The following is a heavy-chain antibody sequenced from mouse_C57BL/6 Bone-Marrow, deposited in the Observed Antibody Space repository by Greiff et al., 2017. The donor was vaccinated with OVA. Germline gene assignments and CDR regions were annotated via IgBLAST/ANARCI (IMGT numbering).Heavy chain of an antibody. CDR3: ARHSSGWVDY. Sequence: VQLKESGPELVKPGASVKIPCKASGYTFTDYNMDWVKQSHGKSLEWIGDINPNNGGTIYNQKFKGKATLTADKSSSTAYMQLSSLTSEDSAVYFCARHSSGWVDYWGQGTTLTVSS. V-gene: IGHV1-18*01. D-gene: IGHD3-1*01. J-gene: IGHJ2*01. CDR1: GYTFTDYN. CDR2: INPNNGGT.